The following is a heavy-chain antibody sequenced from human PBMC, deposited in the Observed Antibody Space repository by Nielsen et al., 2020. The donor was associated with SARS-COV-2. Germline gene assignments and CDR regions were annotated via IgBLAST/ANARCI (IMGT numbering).Heavy chain of an antibody. V-gene: IGHV3-48*01. D-gene: IGHD3-16*02. Sequence: GGSLRLSCAASGFTFSSYSMNWVRQAPGKGLDWVSYISTSSRTIYYADSVKGRFTISRDNSKNTLYLQMNSLRAEDTAVYYCAKFMANYVWGSYRPTPFDYWGQGTLVTVSS. J-gene: IGHJ4*02. CDR1: GFTFSSYS. CDR3: AKFMANYVWGSYRPTPFDY. CDR2: ISTSSRTI.